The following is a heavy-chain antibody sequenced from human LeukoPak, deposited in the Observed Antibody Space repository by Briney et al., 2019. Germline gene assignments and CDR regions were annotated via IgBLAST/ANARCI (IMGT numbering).Heavy chain of an antibody. Sequence: SETLSLTCTVSGGSISGYYWSWIRQPAGKGLEWIGRIHSSGNINYNASLKSRLSMSVDSSKNQFTLRLSSMTAADTVVYYCAGQGDNLSWFDPWGQGTLVTVSS. CDR3: AGQGDNLSWFDP. V-gene: IGHV4-4*07. CDR2: IHSSGNI. CDR1: GGSISGYY. J-gene: IGHJ5*02. D-gene: IGHD1-1*01.